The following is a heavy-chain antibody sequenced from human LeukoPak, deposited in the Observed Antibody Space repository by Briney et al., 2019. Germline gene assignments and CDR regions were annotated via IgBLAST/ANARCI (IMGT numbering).Heavy chain of an antibody. D-gene: IGHD3-22*01. J-gene: IGHJ4*02. CDR2: ISSSSSYI. CDR1: GGSISSSS. Sequence: PSETLSLTCTVSGGSISSSSYYWGWIRQPPGKGLEWVSSISSSSSYIYYADSVKGRFTISRDNAKNSLYLQMNSLRAEDTAVYYCAKGERYYYDSSGYGDYWGQGTLVTVSS. V-gene: IGHV3-21*01. CDR3: AKGERYYYDSSGYGDY.